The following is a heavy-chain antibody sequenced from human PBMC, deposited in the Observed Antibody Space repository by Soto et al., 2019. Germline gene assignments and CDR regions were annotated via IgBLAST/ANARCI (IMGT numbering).Heavy chain of an antibody. J-gene: IGHJ4*02. CDR3: ATIRDRGSGMPAY. D-gene: IGHD3-10*01. CDR2: ISRDSAYI. Sequence: EAQPVESGGGLVKPGESLRLSCVASGFTLITYSMSWLRQPPGKGLEWVSSISRDSAYIYYADSVKGRFAISRDNAKNTLYLQMSSLRAGDTAIYYCATIRDRGSGMPAYWGQGTLVTVSS. V-gene: IGHV3-21*01. CDR1: GFTLITYS.